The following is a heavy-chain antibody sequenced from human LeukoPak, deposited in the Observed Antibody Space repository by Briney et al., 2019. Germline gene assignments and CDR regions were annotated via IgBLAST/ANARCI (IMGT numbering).Heavy chain of an antibody. CDR1: GYTLTELS. V-gene: IGHV1-24*01. J-gene: IGHJ1*01. CDR3: ATVSYYYDSSGYQGYFQH. Sequence: ASVKVSCKVSGYTLTELSIHWVRQAPRKGREWMGGFDPEDGETIYAQMFQGRVTMTEDTSTDTAYMELSSLRSEDAAVYCCATVSYYYDSSGYQGYFQHWGQGTLVTVSS. D-gene: IGHD3-22*01. CDR2: FDPEDGET.